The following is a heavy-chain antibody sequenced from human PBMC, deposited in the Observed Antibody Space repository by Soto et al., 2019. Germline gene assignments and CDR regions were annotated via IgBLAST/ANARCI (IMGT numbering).Heavy chain of an antibody. D-gene: IGHD5-12*01. CDR2: ISGSGGST. V-gene: IGHV3-23*01. J-gene: IGHJ4*02. Sequence: EVQLLESGGGLVQPGGSLRLSCAASGFTFSSYAMSWVRQAPGKGLEWVSAISGSGGSTYYADSVKGRFTISRDNSKNTLYLQMNSLRAEDTAVYYCAKDHPPNIVATTGVVDYWGQGTLVTVSS. CDR1: GFTFSSYA. CDR3: AKDHPPNIVATTGVVDY.